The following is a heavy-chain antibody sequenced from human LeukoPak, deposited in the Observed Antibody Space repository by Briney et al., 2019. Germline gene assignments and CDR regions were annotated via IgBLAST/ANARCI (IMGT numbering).Heavy chain of an antibody. CDR2: IYHSGST. V-gene: IGHV4-30-2*01. Sequence: SETLSLTCAVSGGSISSGGYSWRWIRQPPGKGREWIGYIYHSGSTYYNPSLKSRVTISVDRSKNQFSLKLSSVTAADTAVYYCASYGMDVWGQGTTVTVSS. J-gene: IGHJ6*02. CDR3: ASYGMDV. CDR1: GGSISSGGYS.